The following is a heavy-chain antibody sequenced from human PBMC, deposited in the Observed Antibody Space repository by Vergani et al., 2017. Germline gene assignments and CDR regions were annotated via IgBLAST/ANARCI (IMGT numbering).Heavy chain of an antibody. CDR1: GGTFSSYA. Sequence: QVQLVQSGAEVKKPGSSVKVSCKASGGTFSSYAISLVRQAPGQGLEWMGGIIPIFGTANYAQKFQGRVTITADESTSTAYMELSSLRSEDTAVYYCARVRDFDWLPYDAFEIWGQGTMVTVSS. CDR3: ARVRDFDWLPYDAFEI. V-gene: IGHV1-69*01. D-gene: IGHD3-9*01. CDR2: IIPIFGTA. J-gene: IGHJ3*02.